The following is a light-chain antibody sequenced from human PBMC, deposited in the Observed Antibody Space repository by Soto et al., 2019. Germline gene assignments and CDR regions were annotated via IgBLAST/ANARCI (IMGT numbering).Light chain of an antibody. CDR1: SSDVGYYNY. V-gene: IGLV2-11*01. CDR3: CSYAGSSTFGV. CDR2: DVS. Sequence: QSALTQPRSVSGSPEQSVTISCTGTSSDVGYYNYVSWYQQYPGKAPKLMIFDVSKRPSGVPDRFSGSKSGNTASLTISGLQAEDESDYYCCSYAGSSTFGVFGGGTKLTVL. J-gene: IGLJ2*01.